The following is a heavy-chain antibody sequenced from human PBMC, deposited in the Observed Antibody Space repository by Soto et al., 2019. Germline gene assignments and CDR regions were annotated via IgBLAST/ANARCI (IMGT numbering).Heavy chain of an antibody. CDR3: ARVVWVIAYNWFDP. V-gene: IGHV1-8*01. J-gene: IGHJ5*02. Sequence: QVQLVQSGAEVKKPGASVKVSCKASGYTFTSYDINWVRQATGQGLEWMGWMNPNSGNTGYAQKFQGRVTMTRNTSISTADMELSSLRSEDTAVYYCARVVWVIAYNWFDPWGQGTLVTVSS. CDR2: MNPNSGNT. D-gene: IGHD2-15*01. CDR1: GYTFTSYD.